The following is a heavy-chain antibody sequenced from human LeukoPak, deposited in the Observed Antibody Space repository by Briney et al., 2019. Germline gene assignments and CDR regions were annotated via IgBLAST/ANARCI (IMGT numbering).Heavy chain of an antibody. CDR2: IYYSGST. D-gene: IGHD4-11*01. Sequence: SETLSLTCTVSGASISSSYWSWIRQPPGKGLEWIGYIYYSGSTNYNPSLKSRVTISVDTSKNQFSLKLSSVTAADTAVYYCARDYSNYVYNWFDPWGQGTLVTVSS. CDR1: GASISSSY. CDR3: ARDYSNYVYNWFDP. V-gene: IGHV4-59*01. J-gene: IGHJ5*02.